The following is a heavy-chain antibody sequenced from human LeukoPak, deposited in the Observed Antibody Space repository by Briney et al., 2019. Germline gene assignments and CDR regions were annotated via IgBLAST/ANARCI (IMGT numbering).Heavy chain of an antibody. D-gene: IGHD3-3*01. CDR3: TRGGRHDFWSGYPNLDY. CDR2: IRSKAYGGTT. CDR1: GFTVSSNY. V-gene: IGHV3-49*04. J-gene: IGHJ4*02. Sequence: GGSLRLSCAASGFTVSSNYMSWVRQAPGKGLEWVGFIRSKAYGGTTEYAASVKGRFTISRDDSKSIAYLQVNSLKTEDTAVYYCTRGGRHDFWSGYPNLDYWGQGTLVTVSS.